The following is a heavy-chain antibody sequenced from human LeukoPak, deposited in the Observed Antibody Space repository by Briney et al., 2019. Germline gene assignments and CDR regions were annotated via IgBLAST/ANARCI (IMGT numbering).Heavy chain of an antibody. J-gene: IGHJ6*02. V-gene: IGHV1-46*01. Sequence: ASVKVSCKASGYTFTSYYMHWVRQAPGQGLEWMGIINPSAGSTSYAQKFQGRVTMTRDTSTSTVYMELSSLRSEDTAVYYCARGAIAAAPYYYYYGMDVWGQGTTVTVSS. D-gene: IGHD6-13*01. CDR2: INPSAGST. CDR3: ARGAIAAAPYYYYYGMDV. CDR1: GYTFTSYY.